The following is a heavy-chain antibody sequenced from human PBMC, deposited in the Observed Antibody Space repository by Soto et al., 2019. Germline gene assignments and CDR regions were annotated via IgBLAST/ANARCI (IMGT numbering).Heavy chain of an antibody. CDR2: IYYTGST. V-gene: IGHV4-61*08. CDR3: ARDTCSAGSCYPGY. D-gene: IGHD2-15*01. J-gene: IGHJ4*02. CDR1: GGSISSGGYY. Sequence: SETLSLTCTVSGGSISSGGYYWSWIRQHPGKGLEWIGYIYYTGSTNYNPSLKSRVTISVDTSKNQFSLKLNSVTAADTAVYYCARDTCSAGSCYPGYWGQGTLVTVSS.